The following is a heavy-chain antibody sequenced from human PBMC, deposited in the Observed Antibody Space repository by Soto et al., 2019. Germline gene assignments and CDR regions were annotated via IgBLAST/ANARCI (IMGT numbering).Heavy chain of an antibody. CDR3: ARHEYSGYDRGDYYYYGMDV. V-gene: IGHV4-39*01. J-gene: IGHJ6*02. CDR2: IYYSGST. Sequence: PSETLYLTCTVSGGSISSSSYYWGWIRQPPGKGLERIGSIYYSGSTYYNPSLKSRVTISVDTSKIQFSLKLSSVTAADTAVYYCARHEYSGYDRGDYYYYGMDVWGQGTTVTVSS. D-gene: IGHD5-12*01. CDR1: GGSISSSSYY.